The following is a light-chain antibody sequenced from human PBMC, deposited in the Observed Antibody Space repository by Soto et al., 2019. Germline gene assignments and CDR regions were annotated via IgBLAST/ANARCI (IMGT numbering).Light chain of an antibody. CDR3: AAWDDGLNGFWV. Sequence: QSVLTQPPSASGTPGQRVAISCSGSSSHIGSNTVNWYQQLPGTAPKVLIYSNNQRTSGVPDRFSGSKSGTSASLAISGLQSEDEADYYCAAWDDGLNGFWVFGTGTKVTVL. CDR2: SNN. J-gene: IGLJ1*01. CDR1: SSHIGSNT. V-gene: IGLV1-44*01.